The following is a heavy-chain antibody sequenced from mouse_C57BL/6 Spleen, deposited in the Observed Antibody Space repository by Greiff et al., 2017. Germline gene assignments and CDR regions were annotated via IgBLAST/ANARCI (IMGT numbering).Heavy chain of an antibody. CDR3: ARSKDHYYGSSDYFGY. Sequence: QVQLQQSGPELVKPGASVKISCKASGYAFSSSWMNWVKQRPGKGLEWIGRIYPGDGDTNYNGKFKGKATLTADKSSSTAYMQLSSLTSEDSAVXFCARSKDHYYGSSDYFGYRGQGSTLSVSS. D-gene: IGHD1-1*01. CDR2: IYPGDGDT. J-gene: IGHJ2*01. CDR1: GYAFSSSW. V-gene: IGHV1-82*01.